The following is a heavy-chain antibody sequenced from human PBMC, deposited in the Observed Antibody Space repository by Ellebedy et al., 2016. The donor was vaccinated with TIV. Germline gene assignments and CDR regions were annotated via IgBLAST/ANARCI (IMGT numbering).Heavy chain of an antibody. CDR2: ISPSGGHT. Sequence: GESLKISXTASGFTFVNDAMGWVRQSPGKGLEWVSTISPSGGHTFYADSVKGRFTISRDNSGKILYLQMDDLTVEDTAIYYCASEWFLEFWGQGTLVTVSS. J-gene: IGHJ4*02. CDR1: GFTFVNDA. CDR3: ASEWFLEF. D-gene: IGHD3-3*01. V-gene: IGHV3-23*01.